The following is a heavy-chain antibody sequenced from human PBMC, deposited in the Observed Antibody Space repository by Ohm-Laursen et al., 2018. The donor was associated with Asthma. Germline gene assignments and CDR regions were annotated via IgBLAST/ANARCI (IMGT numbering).Heavy chain of an antibody. D-gene: IGHD2-15*01. Sequence: SQTLSLTCTVSGGSISSGDYYWSWIRQPPGKGLEWIGYIYYSGSTYYNPSLKSRVTISVDTSKNQFSLKLSSVTAADTAVYYCARDWGGYCSGGSCKKVFWFDPWGQGTLVTVSS. J-gene: IGHJ5*02. CDR1: GGSISSGDYY. CDR3: ARDWGGYCSGGSCKKVFWFDP. CDR2: IYYSGST. V-gene: IGHV4-30-4*01.